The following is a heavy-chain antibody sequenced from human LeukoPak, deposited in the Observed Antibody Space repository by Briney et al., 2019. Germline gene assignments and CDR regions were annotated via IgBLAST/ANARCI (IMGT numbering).Heavy chain of an antibody. D-gene: IGHD3-10*01. CDR1: GYTFTGYY. V-gene: IGHV1-2*02. CDR2: INSNSGGT. Sequence: ASVKVSCKASGYTFTGYYMHWVRQAPGQGLEWMGWINSNSGGTNYAQKFQGRVTMTRDTSTSTAYMELNRLRSDDTAVYYCARDRDYGSGIFDYWGQGTLVTVSS. CDR3: ARDRDYGSGIFDY. J-gene: IGHJ4*02.